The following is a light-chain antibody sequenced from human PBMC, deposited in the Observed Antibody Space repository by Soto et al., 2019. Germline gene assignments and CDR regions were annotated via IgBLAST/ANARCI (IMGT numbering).Light chain of an antibody. J-gene: IGKJ1*01. CDR1: QGIRND. V-gene: IGKV1-17*01. Sequence: DIQVTQSPSSLSASVGDRVTITCRASQGIRNDLGWYQQKPGKAPKRLIYAASSVQSGVPSMFSGSGSGTDFTLTISSLQAEDFANYYCLQPSTPVGTFGQGTKVEIK. CDR2: AAS. CDR3: LQPSTPVGT.